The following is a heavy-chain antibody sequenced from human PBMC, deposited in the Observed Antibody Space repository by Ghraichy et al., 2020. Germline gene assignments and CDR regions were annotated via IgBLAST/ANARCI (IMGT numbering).Heavy chain of an antibody. J-gene: IGHJ4*02. CDR3: AKDGGSGSTLVGYFDY. CDR2: ISYDGSNK. V-gene: IGHV3-30*18. Sequence: GGSLRLSCAASGFTFSSYGMHWVRQAPGKGLEWVAVISYDGSNKYYADSVKGRFTISRDNSKNTLYLQMNSLRAEDTAVYYCAKDGGSGSTLVGYFDYWGQGTLVTVSS. D-gene: IGHD1-26*01. CDR1: GFTFSSYG.